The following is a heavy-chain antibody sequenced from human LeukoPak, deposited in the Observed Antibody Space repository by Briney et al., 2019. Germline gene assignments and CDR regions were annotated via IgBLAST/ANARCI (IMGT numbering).Heavy chain of an antibody. V-gene: IGHV4-4*02. D-gene: IGHD2-21*02. Sequence: PSETLSLTCAVSGGSISSSNWWSWVRQPPGKGLEWIGEIYHSGSTNYNPSLKSRVTISVDTSKSQFSLKLRSVTAADTAVYFCAREEGVVTAIHFDYWGQGILVTVSS. CDR2: IYHSGST. CDR1: GGSISSSNW. J-gene: IGHJ4*02. CDR3: AREEGVVTAIHFDY.